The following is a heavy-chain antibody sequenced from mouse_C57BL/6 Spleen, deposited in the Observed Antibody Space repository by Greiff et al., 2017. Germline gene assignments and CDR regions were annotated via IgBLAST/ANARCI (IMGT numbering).Heavy chain of an antibody. J-gene: IGHJ4*01. Sequence: VQLQQSGPELVKPGASVKISCKASGYAFSSSWMNWVKQRPGKGLEWIGRIYPGDGDTNYNGKFKGKATLTADKSSSTAYMQLSSLTSEDSAVYVCARDYGPRGYAMDYWGQGTSVTVSS. CDR1: GYAFSSSW. CDR3: ARDYGPRGYAMDY. D-gene: IGHD1-1*01. CDR2: IYPGDGDT. V-gene: IGHV1-82*01.